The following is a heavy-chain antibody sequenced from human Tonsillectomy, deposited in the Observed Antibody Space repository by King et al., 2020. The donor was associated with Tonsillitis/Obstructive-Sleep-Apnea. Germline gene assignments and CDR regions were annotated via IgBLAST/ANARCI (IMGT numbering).Heavy chain of an antibody. D-gene: IGHD3-16*01. CDR2: ISSSSSTI. V-gene: IGHV3-48*02. J-gene: IGHJ6*03. CDR3: ARDIGGNGGYYYYYMDV. Sequence: EVQLVESGGGLVQPGGSLRLSCAASGFTFSSYSMNWVRQAPGKGLEWVSYISSSSSTIYDADSVKGRFTISRDNAKNSLYLQMNSLRDEDTAVYYCARDIGGNGGYYYYYMDVWGKGTTVTVSS. CDR1: GFTFSSYS.